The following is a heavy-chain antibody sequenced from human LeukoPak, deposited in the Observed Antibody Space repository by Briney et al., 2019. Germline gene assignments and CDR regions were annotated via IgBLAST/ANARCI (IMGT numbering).Heavy chain of an antibody. V-gene: IGHV4-39*01. J-gene: IGHJ3*02. Sequence: SETLSLTCIVSGGSIRNYNNYWGWIRQPPGKGLEWIGSVYYTGSTYYNPSLQSRITVSVDTSKNQFSLKLSSVTAADTAVYYCVRHHKYCSSTSCYKVGDPTDSFAIRGLGTMVTVSS. D-gene: IGHD2-2*01. CDR2: VYYTGST. CDR1: GGSIRNYNNY. CDR3: VRHHKYCSSTSCYKVGDPTDSFAI.